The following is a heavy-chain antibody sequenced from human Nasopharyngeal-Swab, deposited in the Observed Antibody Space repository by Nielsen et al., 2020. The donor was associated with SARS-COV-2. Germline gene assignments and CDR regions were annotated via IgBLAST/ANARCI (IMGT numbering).Heavy chain of an antibody. V-gene: IGHV4-34*01. Sequence: SETLSLTCAVYAGSFSGYYLSWIRQPSGKGPEWLGEINNSGSTNSNPSLKSRVTISVDTSKNPFSLKLSSVTAADTAVYYCARGGRDFIAGAWVYYDYGMDVGGQGTTVTVSS. CDR2: INNSGST. CDR1: AGSFSGYY. CDR3: ARGGRDFIAGAWVYYDYGMDV. J-gene: IGHJ6*02. D-gene: IGHD1-26*01.